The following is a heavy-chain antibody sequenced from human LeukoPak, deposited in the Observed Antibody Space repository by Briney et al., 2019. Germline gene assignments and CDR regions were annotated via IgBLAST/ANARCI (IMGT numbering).Heavy chain of an antibody. V-gene: IGHV1-18*01. J-gene: IGHJ4*02. CDR1: GYTFTSYG. CDR2: ISAYNGNT. Sequence: ASVKVSCKASGYTFTSYGISWVRQAPGQGLEWMGWISAYNGNTDYAQKLQGRVTMTTDTSTSTAYMELRSLRSDDTAVYYCARSEQWLLTFRYFDYWGQGTLVTVSS. D-gene: IGHD6-19*01. CDR3: ARSEQWLLTFRYFDY.